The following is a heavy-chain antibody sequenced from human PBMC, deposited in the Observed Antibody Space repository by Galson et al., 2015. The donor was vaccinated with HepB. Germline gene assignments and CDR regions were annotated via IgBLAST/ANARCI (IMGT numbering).Heavy chain of an antibody. D-gene: IGHD2-21*02. CDR2: IDPSDSYT. V-gene: IGHV5-10-1*01. CDR1: EYSFTTQW. J-gene: IGHJ4*02. Sequence: QSGAEVKKPGESLRISCNGSEYSFTTQWISWVRQTPGKGLEWMGRIDPSDSYTSYCPSFQGHVTISVDKSISTAYLRWSSLKASDTAMYYCTRHMVTSPFDDWGQGTLVAVSS. CDR3: TRHMVTSPFDD.